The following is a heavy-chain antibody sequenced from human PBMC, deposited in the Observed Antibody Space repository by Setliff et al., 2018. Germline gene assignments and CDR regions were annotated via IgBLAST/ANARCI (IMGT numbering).Heavy chain of an antibody. CDR3: ARVFYYGSGSYLYYFDS. D-gene: IGHD3-10*01. V-gene: IGHV4-59*11. CDR1: GGSFSGHY. Sequence: PSETLSLTCAVYGGSFSGHYWNWIRQPPGKGLEWIGYIFYSGSTNYNPSLKSRVTISVDTSKNQFSLKLSSVTAADTAVYYCARVFYYGSGSYLYYFDSWGQGTLVTVSS. CDR2: IFYSGST. J-gene: IGHJ4*02.